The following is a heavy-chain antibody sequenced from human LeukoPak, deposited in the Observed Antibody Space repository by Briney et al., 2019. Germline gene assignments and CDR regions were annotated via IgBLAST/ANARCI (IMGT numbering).Heavy chain of an antibody. D-gene: IGHD1-26*01. J-gene: IGHJ4*02. V-gene: IGHV4-39*01. Sequence: SETLSLTCAVYGGSFSGYYWGWIRQPPGKGLEWIGSIYYSGSTYYNPSLKSRVTISVDTSKNQFSLKPSSVTAADTAVYYCARHGWELLQFDYWGQGTLVTVSS. CDR1: GGSFSGYY. CDR2: IYYSGST. CDR3: ARHGWELLQFDY.